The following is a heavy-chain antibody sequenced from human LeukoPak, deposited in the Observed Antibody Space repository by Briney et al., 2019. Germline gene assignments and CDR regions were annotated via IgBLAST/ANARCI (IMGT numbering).Heavy chain of an antibody. V-gene: IGHV3-30-3*01. CDR3: ASMATIDEVVDY. Sequence: GGSLRLSCAASGFTFSSYAMHWVRQAPGKGLEWVAVISYGGSNKYYADSVKGRFTISRDNSKNTLYLQMNSLRAEDTAVYYCASMATIDEVVDYWGQGTLVTVSS. D-gene: IGHD5-24*01. CDR1: GFTFSSYA. CDR2: ISYGGSNK. J-gene: IGHJ4*02.